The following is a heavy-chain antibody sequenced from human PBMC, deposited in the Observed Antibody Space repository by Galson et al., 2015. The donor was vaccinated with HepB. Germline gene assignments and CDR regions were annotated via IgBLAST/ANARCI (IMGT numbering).Heavy chain of an antibody. J-gene: IGHJ5*02. CDR3: AREFMVRGVMTFDP. CDR1: GGTFSSYA. V-gene: IGHV1-69*04. CDR2: IIPILGIA. Sequence: SVKVSCKASGGTFSSYAISWVRQAPGQGLEWMGRIIPILGIANYAQKFQGRVTITADKSTSTAYMELSSLRSEDTAVYYCAREFMVRGVMTFDPWGQGTLVTVSS. D-gene: IGHD3-10*01.